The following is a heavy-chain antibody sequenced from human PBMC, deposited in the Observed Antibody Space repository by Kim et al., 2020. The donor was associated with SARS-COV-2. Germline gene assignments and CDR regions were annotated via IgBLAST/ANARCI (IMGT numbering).Heavy chain of an antibody. CDR1: GYTFINYG. Sequence: ASVKVSCKASGYTFINYGINWVRQAPGQRLEWMGWITVNNGNTKYSRKFQGRVTITRDKSASTTYMELSGLTSEDTAVYYCARLGANLLRFDSWAQGTLVAVSS. CDR2: ITVNNGNT. CDR3: ARLGANLLRFDS. D-gene: IGHD2-15*01. J-gene: IGHJ4*02. V-gene: IGHV1-3*01.